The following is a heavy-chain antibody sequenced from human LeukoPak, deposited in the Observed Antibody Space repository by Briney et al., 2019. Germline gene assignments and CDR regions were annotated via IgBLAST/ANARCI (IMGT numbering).Heavy chain of an antibody. CDR2: IYYSGSA. J-gene: IGHJ4*02. CDR1: GGSISSYY. Sequence: PSETLSLTCTVSGGSISSYYWSWIRQPPGKGLEWIGYIYYSGSANYNPSLKSRVTISVDTSKNQFSLKLSSVTAADTAVYYCARIRGWYVYWGQGTLVTVSS. V-gene: IGHV4-59*01. CDR3: ARIRGWYVY. D-gene: IGHD6-19*01.